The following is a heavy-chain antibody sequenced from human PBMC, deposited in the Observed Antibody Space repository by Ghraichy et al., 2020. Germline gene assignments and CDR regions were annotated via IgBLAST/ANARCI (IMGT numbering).Heavy chain of an antibody. CDR1: GLIFSSYS. CDR2: ISSSSSYI. V-gene: IGHV3-21*01. D-gene: IGHD6-13*01. Sequence: GGSLRLSCAACGLIFSSYSMNWVRQAPWKGLERVSSISSSSSYIYYADSVKGRFTISRDNAKNSLYLQMNSLRAEDTAVYYCARGHRSLYSSSWYYYYGMDVWGQVFTITVSS. J-gene: IGHJ6*02. CDR3: ARGHRSLYSSSWYYYYGMDV.